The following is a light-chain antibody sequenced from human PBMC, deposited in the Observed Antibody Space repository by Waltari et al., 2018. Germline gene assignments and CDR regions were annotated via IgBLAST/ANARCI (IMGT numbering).Light chain of an antibody. CDR2: EVA. V-gene: IGLV2-14*03. CDR3: TSHTKGDTWV. CDR1: NGDTDEYTR. Sequence: QSDLTQPTSASCSPGQPITTTRAGINGDTDEYTRIFCYQQFPGEVHRLLLYEVANRPAVVSTRFSVSKSGTTASLVISGHQSADEATYYCTSHTKGDTWVFGGGTTLTVL. J-gene: IGLJ3*02.